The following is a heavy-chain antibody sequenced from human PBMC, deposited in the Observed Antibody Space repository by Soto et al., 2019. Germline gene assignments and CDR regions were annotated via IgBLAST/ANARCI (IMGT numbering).Heavy chain of an antibody. D-gene: IGHD1-26*01. CDR3: ARWEQPLFDY. Sequence: ESGGGVVQPGRSLRLSCAASGFTVSAYTMHWVRQAPGKGLEWVAVISSDGNNKYYTDSVKGRFTISRDTSTNTLYLQMNRLRAEDTAVYYCARWEQPLFDYWGQGTLVTVSS. J-gene: IGHJ4*02. V-gene: IGHV3-30-3*01. CDR1: GFTVSAYT. CDR2: ISSDGNNK.